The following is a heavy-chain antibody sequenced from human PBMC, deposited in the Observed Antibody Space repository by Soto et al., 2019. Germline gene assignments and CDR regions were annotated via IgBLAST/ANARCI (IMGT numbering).Heavy chain of an antibody. D-gene: IGHD3-9*01. CDR3: ARHRDYDILTNYRKYYFDY. CDR1: GDSVSSNSAA. J-gene: IGHJ4*02. V-gene: IGHV6-1*01. CDR2: TYYRSKWYN. Sequence: SQTLSLTCAISGDSVSSNSAAWNWIRQSPSRGLEWLGRTYYRSKWYNDYAVSVKSRITINPDTSKNQFSLQLKSVTAADTAVYYCARHRDYDILTNYRKYYFDYWGQGALVTVSS.